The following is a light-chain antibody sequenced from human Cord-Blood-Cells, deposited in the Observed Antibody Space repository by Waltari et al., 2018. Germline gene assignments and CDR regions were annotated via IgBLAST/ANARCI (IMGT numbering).Light chain of an antibody. CDR3: QQYGSSPPMYT. Sequence: DIVLTQSPGTLSLSPGERATLSCRASQSVSSSYLAWYQQKPGQAPRPLIYGASSRATGIPDRFSGSGSGTDFTLTISRLEPEDFAVYYCQQYGSSPPMYTFGQGTKLEIK. J-gene: IGKJ2*01. CDR1: QSVSSSY. V-gene: IGKV3-20*01. CDR2: GAS.